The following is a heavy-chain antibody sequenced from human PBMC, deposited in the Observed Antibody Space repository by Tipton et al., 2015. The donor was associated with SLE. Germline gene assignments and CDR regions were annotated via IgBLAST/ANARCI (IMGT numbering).Heavy chain of an antibody. J-gene: IGHJ6*02. CDR2: IYYTGVT. CDR3: ARRPHYYYYGMDV. Sequence: TLSLTCTVSGDSIRDSNYYWGWIRQPPGKGLEWIGSIYYTGVTYYNLSLKSRVTISVDTSKNQFSLKLSSVTAADTAVYYCARRPHYYYYGMDVWGQGTTVTVSS. CDR1: GDSIRDSNYY. V-gene: IGHV4-39*07.